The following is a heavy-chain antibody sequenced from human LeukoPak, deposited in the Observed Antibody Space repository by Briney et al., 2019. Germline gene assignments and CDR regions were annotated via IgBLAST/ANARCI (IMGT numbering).Heavy chain of an antibody. V-gene: IGHV4-31*03. CDR2: IYYSGST. Sequence: SETLSLTCTVSGGSIGSGGYYWSWIRQHPGKGLEWIGYIYYSGSTYYNPSLKSRVTISVDTSKNQFSLKLSSVTAADTAVYYCARIALEYCSGGSCYSGAFDIWGQGTMVTVSS. CDR3: ARIALEYCSGGSCYSGAFDI. D-gene: IGHD2-15*01. CDR1: GGSIGSGGYY. J-gene: IGHJ3*02.